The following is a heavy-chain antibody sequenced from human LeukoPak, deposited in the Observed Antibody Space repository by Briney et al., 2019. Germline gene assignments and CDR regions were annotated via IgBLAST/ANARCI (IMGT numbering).Heavy chain of an antibody. CDR2: ISGNGDIT. J-gene: IGHJ4*02. Sequence: GGSLRLSCAASRFTFNTYAVNWVRQAPGKGLEWVSAISGNGDITYYADSVRGRFTISRDNSRNTLYLQMNSLRADDTAVFYCAKIRRADDDYWGQGTLVTVSS. V-gene: IGHV3-23*01. CDR1: RFTFNTYA. D-gene: IGHD3-10*01. CDR3: AKIRRADDDY.